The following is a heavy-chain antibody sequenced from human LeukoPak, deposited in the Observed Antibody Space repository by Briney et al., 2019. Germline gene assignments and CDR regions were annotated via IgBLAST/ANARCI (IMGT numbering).Heavy chain of an antibody. J-gene: IGHJ4*02. V-gene: IGHV4-59*01. D-gene: IGHD1-26*01. CDR1: GDSISTYY. CDR2: IYSSGNT. CDR3: ARLRWQLVGPYFDY. Sequence: PSETLSLTCSFSGDSISTYYWSWIRQSPGKGLEWIGHIYSSGNTDYNSSLKSRVAISVDTSKSQFSLRLSSVTATDTAVYYCARLRWQLVGPYFDYWGQGILVTVSS.